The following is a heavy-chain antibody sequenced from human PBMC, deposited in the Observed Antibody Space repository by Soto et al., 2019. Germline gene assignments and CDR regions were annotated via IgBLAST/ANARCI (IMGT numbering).Heavy chain of an antibody. CDR2: INAGNGNT. CDR1: GYTFTSYA. D-gene: IGHD6-13*01. CDR3: ARAPQTSSNPGLCFDY. V-gene: IGHV1-3*01. Sequence: GASVKVSCKASGYTFTSYAMHWVRPAPGQRLEWMGWINAGNGNTKYSQKFQGRVTITRDTSASTAYMELSSLRSEDTAVYYCARAPQTSSNPGLCFDYWGQGTLVTVSS. J-gene: IGHJ4*02.